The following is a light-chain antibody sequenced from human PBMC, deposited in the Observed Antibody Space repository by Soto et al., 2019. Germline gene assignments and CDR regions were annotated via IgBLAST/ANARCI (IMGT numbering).Light chain of an antibody. CDR3: QQHNNWTYP. CDR1: QTVSSN. Sequence: EVVMTQSPATLSVSPGESATLSCRASQTVSSNVAWYQQRPGQAPRLLIDGAFTRATGVPARFSGSRSGTEFTLTISSPQSEDFALYYCQQHNNWTYPFGQGTKLEIK. V-gene: IGKV3-15*01. J-gene: IGKJ2*01. CDR2: GAF.